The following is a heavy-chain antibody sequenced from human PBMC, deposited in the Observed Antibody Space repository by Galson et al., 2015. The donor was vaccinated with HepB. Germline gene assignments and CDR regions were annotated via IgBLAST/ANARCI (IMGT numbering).Heavy chain of an antibody. CDR1: GFTFDDYA. D-gene: IGHD3-10*01. J-gene: IGHJ4*02. V-gene: IGHV3-9*01. CDR3: AKDKMGYYGSGSLDY. CDR2: ISWNSGSI. Sequence: SLRLSCAASGFTFDDYAMHWVRQAPGKGLEWVSGISWNSGSIGYADSVKGRFTISRDNAKNSLYLQMNSLRAEDTALYYCAKDKMGYYGSGSLDYWGQGTLVTVSS.